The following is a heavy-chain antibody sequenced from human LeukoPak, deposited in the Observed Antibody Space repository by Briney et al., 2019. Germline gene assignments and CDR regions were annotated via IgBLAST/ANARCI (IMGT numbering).Heavy chain of an antibody. CDR3: ARDGLGYCSSTSCYNPNT. Sequence: SETLSLTCTVSGGSISSSSYYWGWIRQPPGKGLEWIGSIYYSGSTYYNPSLKSRVTISVDTSKNQFSLKLSSVTAADTAVYYCARDGLGYCSSTSCYNPNTWGQGTLVTVSS. D-gene: IGHD2-2*02. CDR1: GGSISSSSYY. J-gene: IGHJ5*02. CDR2: IYYSGST. V-gene: IGHV4-39*07.